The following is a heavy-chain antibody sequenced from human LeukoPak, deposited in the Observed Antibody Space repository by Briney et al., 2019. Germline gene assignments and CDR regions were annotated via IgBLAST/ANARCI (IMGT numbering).Heavy chain of an antibody. CDR1: GGSISSGGYY. J-gene: IGHJ5*02. CDR2: IYHSGST. Sequence: SETLSLTCTVSGGSISSGGYYWSWIRQPPGKGLEWIGYIYHSGSTYYNPSLKSRVTISVDRSKNQFSLKLSSVTAADTAVYYCARVPYYDFWSGPDPWGQGTLVTVSS. D-gene: IGHD3-3*01. V-gene: IGHV4-30-2*01. CDR3: ARVPYYDFWSGPDP.